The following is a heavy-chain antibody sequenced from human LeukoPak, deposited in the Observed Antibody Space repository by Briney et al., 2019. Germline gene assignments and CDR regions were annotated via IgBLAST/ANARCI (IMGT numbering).Heavy chain of an antibody. J-gene: IGHJ5*02. CDR2: INPNSGGT. CDR1: GYSLTELS. CDR3: AREAYDFWSGYSPSDP. V-gene: IGHV1-2*06. D-gene: IGHD3-3*01. Sequence: GASVKVSCKVSGYSLTELSMHWVRQAPGQGLEWMGRINPNSGGTNYAQKFQGRVTMTRDTSISTAYMELSRLRSDDTAVYYCAREAYDFWSGYSPSDPWGQGTLVTVSS.